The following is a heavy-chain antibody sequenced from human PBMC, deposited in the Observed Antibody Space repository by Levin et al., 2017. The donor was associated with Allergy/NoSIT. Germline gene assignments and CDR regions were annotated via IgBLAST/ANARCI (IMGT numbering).Heavy chain of an antibody. D-gene: IGHD6-13*01. CDR3: AYSSSWTPFDP. CDR2: ISYDGSNK. Sequence: QAGGSLRLSCAASGFTFSSYGMHWVRQAPGKGLEWVAVISYDGSNKYYADSVKGRFTISRDNSKNTLYLQMNSLRAEDTAVYYCAYSSSWTPFDPWGQGTLVTVSS. V-gene: IGHV3-30*03. CDR1: GFTFSSYG. J-gene: IGHJ5*02.